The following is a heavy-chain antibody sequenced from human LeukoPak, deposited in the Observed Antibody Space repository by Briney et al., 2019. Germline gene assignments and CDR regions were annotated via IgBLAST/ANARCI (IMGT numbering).Heavy chain of an antibody. J-gene: IGHJ6*02. V-gene: IGHV3-53*01. D-gene: IGHD5-24*01. CDR3: ARDREGYGTDV. CDR1: GFTVSTNY. Sequence: PGGSLRLSCAASGFTVSTNYMSWVRQAPGKGLEWVSVIYSGDTTFYADSVKGRFTISRDNAKNSLYLQMNSLRAEDTAVYYCARDREGYGTDVWGQGTTVTVSS. CDR2: IYSGDTT.